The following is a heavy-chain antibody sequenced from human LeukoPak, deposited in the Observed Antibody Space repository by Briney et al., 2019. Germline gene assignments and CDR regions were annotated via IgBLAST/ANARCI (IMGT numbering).Heavy chain of an antibody. CDR2: INPNSGGT. CDR3: ARALRRITFGGANFYY. Sequence: ASVKVSCKASGYTFTGYYMHWVRQAPGQGLEWMGWINPNSGGTNYAQKFQGRGTMTRDTSISTAYIELRSLRSDDTAVYYCARALRRITFGGANFYYWGQGTLVTVSS. V-gene: IGHV1-2*02. J-gene: IGHJ4*02. D-gene: IGHD3-16*01. CDR1: GYTFTGYY.